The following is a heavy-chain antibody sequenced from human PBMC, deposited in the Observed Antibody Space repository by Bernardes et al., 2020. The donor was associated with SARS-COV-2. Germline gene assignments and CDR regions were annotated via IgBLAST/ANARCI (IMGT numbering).Heavy chain of an antibody. CDR1: GFTFDDYA. Sequence: SLRLSCAASGFTFDDYAMHWVRQAPGKGLEWVSGFSWNGDIIGYADSVKGRFTISRDNAKNSLYLQMNSLRAEDTALYYCAKNLERGGTTVTHYGVDVWGQGTTVTVSS. J-gene: IGHJ6*02. CDR3: AKNLERGGTTVTHYGVDV. V-gene: IGHV3-9*01. CDR2: FSWNGDII. D-gene: IGHD4-17*01.